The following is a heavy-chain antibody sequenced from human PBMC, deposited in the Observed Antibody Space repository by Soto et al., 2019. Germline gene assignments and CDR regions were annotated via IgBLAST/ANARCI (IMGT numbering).Heavy chain of an antibody. J-gene: IGHJ3*02. V-gene: IGHV1-8*01. CDR1: GYTFTSYD. Sequence: ASVKVSCKASGYTFTSYDINWVRQATGQGLEWMGWMNPNSGNTGYAQKFRGRVTMTRNTSISTAYMELSSLRSEDTAVYYCGIAPSSMIVVVTHDAFDIWGQGTMVTVSS. D-gene: IGHD3-22*01. CDR3: GIAPSSMIVVVTHDAFDI. CDR2: MNPNSGNT.